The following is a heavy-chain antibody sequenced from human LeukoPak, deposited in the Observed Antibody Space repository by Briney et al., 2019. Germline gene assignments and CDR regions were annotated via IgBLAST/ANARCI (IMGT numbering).Heavy chain of an antibody. J-gene: IGHJ4*02. CDR3: ARGGYYYYYFDY. V-gene: IGHV4-34*01. CDR2: INHSGST. D-gene: IGHD3-22*01. CDR1: GGSFSGYY. Sequence: PSETLSLTCAVYGGSFSGYYWSWIRQPPGKGLEWIGEINHSGSTNYNPSLKSRVTISVDTSKNQFSLKLSSVTAADTAVYYCARGGYYYYYFDYWGQGTLVTVSS.